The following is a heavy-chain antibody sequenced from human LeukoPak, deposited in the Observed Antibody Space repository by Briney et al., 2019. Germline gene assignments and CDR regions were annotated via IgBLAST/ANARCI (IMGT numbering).Heavy chain of an antibody. CDR3: ARLAYNSGYRRDDY. J-gene: IGHJ4*02. V-gene: IGHV3-53*01. Sequence: PGGSLRLSCTVSGFTVSSNSWSWVRQAPGKGLEWVSFIYSGGNTHYSDSVKGRFTLSRDNSKNTLYLQMNSLRAEDTAVYHCARLAYNSGYRRDDYWGQGTLVTVSS. CDR2: IYSGGNT. CDR1: GFTVSSNS. D-gene: IGHD3-22*01.